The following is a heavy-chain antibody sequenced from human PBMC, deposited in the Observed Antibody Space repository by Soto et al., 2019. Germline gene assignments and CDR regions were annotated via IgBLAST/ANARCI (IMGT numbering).Heavy chain of an antibody. V-gene: IGHV1-18*01. D-gene: IGHD6-13*01. CDR3: ARGEGIGDF. CDR1: GYTFTSYG. CDR2: ISAYNGNT. J-gene: IGHJ4*02. Sequence: QVQLVQSGAEVKKPGASVKVSCKASGYTFTSYGISWVRQAPGQGLEWIGWISAYNGNTKYAQKLQGRVHMTTETSTSTAYMELRRPRSVDPAVYYCARGEGIGDFWGQGTPVTVSS.